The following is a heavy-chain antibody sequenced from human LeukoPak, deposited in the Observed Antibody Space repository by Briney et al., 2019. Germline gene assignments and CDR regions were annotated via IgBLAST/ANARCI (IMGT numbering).Heavy chain of an antibody. J-gene: IGHJ3*02. Sequence: GASVKVSCKASGYTFTGYYMHWVRQAPGQGLEWMGRISAYNGNTNYAQKLQDRVTMTTDTSTSTAYMELRSLRSDDTAVYYCARSGATGRYAFDMWGQGTMVTVSS. CDR2: ISAYNGNT. V-gene: IGHV1-18*04. CDR3: ARSGATGRYAFDM. CDR1: GYTFTGYY. D-gene: IGHD1-1*01.